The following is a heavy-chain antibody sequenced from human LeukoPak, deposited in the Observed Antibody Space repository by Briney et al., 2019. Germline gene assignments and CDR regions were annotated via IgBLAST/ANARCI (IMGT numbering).Heavy chain of an antibody. V-gene: IGHV4-34*01. CDR1: GGSFSGYY. D-gene: IGHD2-2*01. J-gene: IGHJ5*02. Sequence: SATLSLTCAAYGGSFSGYYWSWIRQPPGKGLEWIGEINHSGSTNYNPSLKRRVTISVDTSKNQFSLRLTSVTAADTAVYYCGYCSSTSCYWVDPWGQGTLVTVSS. CDR3: GYCSSTSCYWVDP. CDR2: INHSGST.